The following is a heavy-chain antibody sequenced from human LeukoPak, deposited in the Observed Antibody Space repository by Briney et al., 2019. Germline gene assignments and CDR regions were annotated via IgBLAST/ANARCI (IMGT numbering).Heavy chain of an antibody. Sequence: SVKVSCKASGGTFSSYAISWVRQAPGQGLEWMGGIIPIFGTANYAQKFQGRVTITADESTSTAYMELSSLRSEDTAVYYCARWLYGDSVIYNYWGQGTLVTVSS. J-gene: IGHJ4*02. CDR3: ARWLYGDSVIYNY. V-gene: IGHV1-69*13. CDR2: IIPIFGTA. D-gene: IGHD4-17*01. CDR1: GGTFSSYA.